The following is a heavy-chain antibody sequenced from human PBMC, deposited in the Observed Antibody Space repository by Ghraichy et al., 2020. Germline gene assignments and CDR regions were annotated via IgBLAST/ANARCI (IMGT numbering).Heavy chain of an antibody. Sequence: GGSLRLSCAASGFTFSSYAMSWVRQAPGRGLEWVSVISGSSGGSTFYADSVKGRFTISRDNSKNTLYLQMNSLRAEDTAVYYCAKTSSSSCYSPNDYWGQGTLVTVSS. D-gene: IGHD2-2*02. V-gene: IGHV3-23*01. CDR3: AKTSSSSCYSPNDY. J-gene: IGHJ4*02. CDR2: ISGSSGGST. CDR1: GFTFSSYA.